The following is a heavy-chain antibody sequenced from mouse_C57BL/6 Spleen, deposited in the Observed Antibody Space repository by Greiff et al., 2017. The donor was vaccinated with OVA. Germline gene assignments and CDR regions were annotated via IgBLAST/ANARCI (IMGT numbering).Heavy chain of an antibody. CDR2: ISSGSSTI. J-gene: IGHJ4*01. D-gene: IGHD1-1*02. Sequence: EVKLVESGGGLVKPGGSLKLSCAASGFTFSDYGMHWVRQAPEKGLEWVAYISSGSSTIYYADTVKGRFTISRDNAKNTLFLQMTSLRSEDTAMYYCARQRHSYYAMDYWGQGTSVTVSS. V-gene: IGHV5-17*01. CDR3: ARQRHSYYAMDY. CDR1: GFTFSDYG.